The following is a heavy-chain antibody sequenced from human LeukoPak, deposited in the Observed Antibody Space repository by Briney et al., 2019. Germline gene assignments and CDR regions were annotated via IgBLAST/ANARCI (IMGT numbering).Heavy chain of an antibody. V-gene: IGHV5-51*01. CDR2: TYPGDSDT. J-gene: IGHJ3*02. D-gene: IGHD4-17*01. CDR1: GYSFTSYW. CDR3: ASPTHDYGWDAFDI. Sequence: GGSLKISCKGSGYSFTSYWIGWVRQMPGKGLEWMGITYPGDSDTRYSPSFQGQVTISADKSISTAYLQWSSLKASDTAMYYCASPTHDYGWDAFDIWGQGTMVTVSS.